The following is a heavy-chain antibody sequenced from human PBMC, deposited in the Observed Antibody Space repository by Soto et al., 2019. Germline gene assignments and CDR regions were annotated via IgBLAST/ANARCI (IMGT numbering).Heavy chain of an antibody. V-gene: IGHV3-33*01. D-gene: IGHD4-17*01. CDR1: GFTFSSYG. CDR3: ARSPRYGDYPNLGDY. J-gene: IGHJ4*02. CDR2: IWYDGSNK. Sequence: QVQLVESGGGVVQPGRSLRLSCAASGFTFSSYGMHWVRQAPGKGLEWVAVIWYDGSNKYYADSVKGRFTISRDNSKNTLYLQMNGLRAEDTAVYYCARSPRYGDYPNLGDYWGQGTLVTVSS.